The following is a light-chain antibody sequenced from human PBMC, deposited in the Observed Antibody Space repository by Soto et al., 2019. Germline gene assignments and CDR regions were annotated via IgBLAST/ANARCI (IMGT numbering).Light chain of an antibody. CDR3: QQSNNYPWT. CDR2: EAA. V-gene: IGKV1-5*03. CDR1: KNIHNY. J-gene: IGKJ1*01. Sequence: DIRMTQSPSTLSASVGERATIICRASKNIHNYLAWYQQKPGEAPKLLIYEAANLESGVPSRFSGSGTGTEFTLTISSLQPDDFATYYCQQSNNYPWTFGQGTRVEI.